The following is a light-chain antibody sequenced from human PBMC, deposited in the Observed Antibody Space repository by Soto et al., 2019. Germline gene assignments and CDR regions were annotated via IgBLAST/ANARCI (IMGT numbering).Light chain of an antibody. CDR3: QQSYSSPPS. CDR1: QSISNY. V-gene: IGKV1-39*01. J-gene: IGKJ2*01. Sequence: DIPMTQSPSSLSASVGDRVTITCRASQSISNYLNWYQHKPGKAPNLLIYAASTLQSGVPSRFSGSRSGTDFTLTITHLQPEDVASYYCQQSYSSPPSFGQGTKLEIK. CDR2: AAS.